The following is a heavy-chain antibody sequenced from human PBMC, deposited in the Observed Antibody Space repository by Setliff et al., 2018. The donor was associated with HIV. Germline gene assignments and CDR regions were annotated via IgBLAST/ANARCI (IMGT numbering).Heavy chain of an antibody. V-gene: IGHV4-61*02. Sequence: PSETLSLTCTVSGGSISSGSYYWSWIRQPAGKGLEWIGRIYTSGSTNYNPSLKGRVTISVDTSKNQFSLKLNSVTAADTAVYYCARAGDYYDSGGYLTRGPAARDLWGQGTLVTVSS. CDR3: ARAGDYYDSGGYLTRGPAARDL. CDR2: IYTSGST. J-gene: IGHJ3*01. D-gene: IGHD3-22*01. CDR1: GGSISSGSYY.